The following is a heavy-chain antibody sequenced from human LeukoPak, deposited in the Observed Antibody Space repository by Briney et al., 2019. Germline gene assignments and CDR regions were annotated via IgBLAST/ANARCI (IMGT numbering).Heavy chain of an antibody. V-gene: IGHV3-21*01. CDR3: ARAERLEACTSFAKPIDY. J-gene: IGHJ4*02. CDR1: GFTFSSYS. D-gene: IGHD2-2*01. Sequence: GGSLRLSCAASGFTFSSYSMNWVRQAPGKGLEWVSSISSSSSYIYYADSVKGRFTISRDNAKNSLYLQMNSLRAEDAAVYYCARAERLEACTSFAKPIDYWGQGTLVTVSS. CDR2: ISSSSSYI.